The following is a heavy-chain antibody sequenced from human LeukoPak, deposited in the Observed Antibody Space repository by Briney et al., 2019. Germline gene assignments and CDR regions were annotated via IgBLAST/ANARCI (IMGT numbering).Heavy chain of an antibody. Sequence: SETLSLTCAVSGYSISSSNWWGWIRQPPGKGLEWIEYIYYSGSTYYNPSPKSRVTMSVDTSKNQFSLKLSSVTAVDTAVYYCVRGTTAYAFDIWGQGTMVTVSS. CDR3: VRGTTAYAFDI. D-gene: IGHD1-1*01. V-gene: IGHV4-28*01. CDR2: IYYSGST. CDR1: GYSISSSNW. J-gene: IGHJ3*02.